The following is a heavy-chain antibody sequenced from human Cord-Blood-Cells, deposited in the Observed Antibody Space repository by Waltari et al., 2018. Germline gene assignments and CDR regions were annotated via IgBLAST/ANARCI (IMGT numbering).Heavy chain of an antibody. CDR3: ARGQLVPFDY. CDR2: ISYDGSNK. CDR1: GFTSSSFA. Sequence: QVQLVESGGGVVQHGRSLRLSGAASGFTSSSFAMHWVRQASRKGLEWLAVISYDGSNKYYADSVKGRFTISRDNSKNTLYLQMNSLRAEDTAVYYCARGQLVPFDYWGQGTLVTVSS. J-gene: IGHJ4*02. V-gene: IGHV3-30-3*01. D-gene: IGHD6-13*01.